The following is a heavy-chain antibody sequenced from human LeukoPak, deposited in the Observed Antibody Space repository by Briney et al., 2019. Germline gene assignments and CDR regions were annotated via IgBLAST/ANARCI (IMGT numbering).Heavy chain of an antibody. CDR1: GFTFSSYE. V-gene: IGHV3-48*03. J-gene: IGHJ4*02. D-gene: IGHD2-8*01. Sequence: GGSLRLSCAASGFTFSSYEMNWVRQAPGKGLEWVSYISSSGSTIYYADSVKGRFTISRDNAKNSLYLQMNSLRAEDTAVYYCSCLRMAWLVYWGQGTLVTVSS. CDR3: SCLRMAWLVY. CDR2: ISSSGSTI.